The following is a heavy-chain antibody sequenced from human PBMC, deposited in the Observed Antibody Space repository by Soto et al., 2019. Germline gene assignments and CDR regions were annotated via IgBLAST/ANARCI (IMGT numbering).Heavy chain of an antibody. CDR3: ARRGIPAPFDY. CDR1: GYKVSTWHNFTSYW. J-gene: IGHJ4*02. V-gene: IGHV5-51*01. D-gene: IGHD2-2*01. Sequence: PGESLKISCMGSGYKVSTWHNFTSYWIAWVRQMPGEGLEWMGIIYPGDSDTTYSPSFQGQVTISADKSISTAYLQWFSLKASDTAMYYCARRGIPAPFDYWGQGT. CDR2: IYPGDSDT.